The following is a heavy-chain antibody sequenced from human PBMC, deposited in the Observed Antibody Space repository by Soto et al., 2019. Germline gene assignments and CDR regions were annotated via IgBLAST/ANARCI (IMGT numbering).Heavy chain of an antibody. V-gene: IGHV3-33*01. CDR1: GFTFSSYG. CDR3: ARDWYYYDSSGYYPFDY. Sequence: GGSLRLSCAASGFTFSSYGMHWVRQAPGKGLEWVAVIWYDGSNKYYADSVKGRFTISRDNSKNTLYLQMNSLRAEDTAVYYCARDWYYYDSSGYYPFDYWGQGTLVTVSS. CDR2: IWYDGSNK. J-gene: IGHJ4*02. D-gene: IGHD3-22*01.